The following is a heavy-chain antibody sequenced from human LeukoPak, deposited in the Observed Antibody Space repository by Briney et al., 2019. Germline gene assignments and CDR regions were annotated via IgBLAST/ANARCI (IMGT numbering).Heavy chain of an antibody. CDR1: GFTFSSYE. D-gene: IGHD4-17*01. V-gene: IGHV3-48*03. CDR3: ARGGYFGDYVGY. CDR2: ISSSGSTI. Sequence: GGSLRLSCAASGFTFSSYEMNWVRQAPGKGLEWVSYISSSGSTIYYADSVKGRFTISRDNAKNSLYLQMNSLRAEDTAVYYCARGGYFGDYVGYWGQGTLVTVSS. J-gene: IGHJ4*02.